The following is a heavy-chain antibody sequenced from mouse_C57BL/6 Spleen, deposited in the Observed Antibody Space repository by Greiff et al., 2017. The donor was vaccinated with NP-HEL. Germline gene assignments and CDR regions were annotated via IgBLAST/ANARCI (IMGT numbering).Heavy chain of an antibody. V-gene: IGHV8-8*01. CDR1: GFSLSTFGMG. J-gene: IGHJ4*01. CDR2: IWWDDDK. D-gene: IGHD1-1*02. CDR3: ARIDPPVGSYGDYAMDY. Sequence: QVTLKVCGPGILQPSQTLSLTCSFSGFSLSTFGMGVGWIRQPSGKGLEWLAHIWWDDDKYYNPALKSRLTIPKDTSKNQVFLKIANVDTADTATYYCARIDPPVGSYGDYAMDYWGQGTSVTVSS.